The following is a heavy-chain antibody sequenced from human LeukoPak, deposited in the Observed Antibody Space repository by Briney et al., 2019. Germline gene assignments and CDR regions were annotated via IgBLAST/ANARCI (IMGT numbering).Heavy chain of an antibody. J-gene: IGHJ5*02. Sequence: GGSLRLSCAASGFTLSSYWMSWVRQAPGKGLEWVASIKQDGSEKYYVDSVKGRFTISRDNAKNSLYLQMNSLRAEDTALYYCARAPGEGWFDPWGQGTLVTVSS. V-gene: IGHV3-7*01. D-gene: IGHD4-17*01. CDR3: ARAPGEGWFDP. CDR2: IKQDGSEK. CDR1: GFTLSSYW.